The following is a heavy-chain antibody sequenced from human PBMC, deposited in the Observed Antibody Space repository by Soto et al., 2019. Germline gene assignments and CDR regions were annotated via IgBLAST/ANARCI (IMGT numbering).Heavy chain of an antibody. CDR1: GFTFSSYG. CDR2: IWYDGSNK. Sequence: QVQLVESGGGVVQPGRSLRLSCAASGFTFSSYGMHWVRQAPGKGLEWVAVIWYDGSNKYYADSVKGRFTISRDNSKNTLYLQMTSLRAEDTAVYYCASGGYSYGLSDFDYWGQGTLVTVSS. CDR3: ASGGYSYGLSDFDY. J-gene: IGHJ4*02. D-gene: IGHD5-18*01. V-gene: IGHV3-33*01.